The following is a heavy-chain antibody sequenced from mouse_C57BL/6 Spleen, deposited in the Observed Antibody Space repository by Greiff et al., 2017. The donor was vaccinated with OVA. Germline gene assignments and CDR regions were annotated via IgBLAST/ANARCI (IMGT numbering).Heavy chain of an antibody. CDR3: ARNGNYLAWFAY. J-gene: IGHJ3*01. Sequence: QVQLQQSGAELVRPGTSVKVSCKASGYAFTNYLIEWVKQRPGQGLEWIGVINPGSGGTNYNEKFKGKAKLTADKSSSTAYMQLSILTSEDSAVYFCARNGNYLAWFAYWGQGTLVTVSA. D-gene: IGHD2-1*01. V-gene: IGHV1-54*01. CDR2: INPGSGGT. CDR1: GYAFTNYL.